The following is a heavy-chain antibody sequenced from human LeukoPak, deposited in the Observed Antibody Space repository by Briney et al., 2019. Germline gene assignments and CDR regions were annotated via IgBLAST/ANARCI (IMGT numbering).Heavy chain of an antibody. J-gene: IGHJ4*02. D-gene: IGHD6-19*01. CDR3: AKDLAVAGIFDY. CDR1: GFTFSSYA. V-gene: IGHV3-23*01. CDR2: ITGSAGST. Sequence: GGSLRLSCAASGFTFSSYAMTWVRQAPGKGLEWVSTITGSAGSTYYADSVKGRFTISRDNSKNTLYLQMNSLRAEDTAVYYCAKDLAVAGIFDYWGQGTLVTVSS.